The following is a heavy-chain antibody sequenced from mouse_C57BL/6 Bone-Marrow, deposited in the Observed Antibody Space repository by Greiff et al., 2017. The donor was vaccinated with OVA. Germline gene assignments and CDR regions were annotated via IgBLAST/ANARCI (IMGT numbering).Heavy chain of an antibody. Sequence: QVQLQQPGAELVKPGASVKMSCKASGFTFTSYWITWVIQRPGQGLEWIGDFYPGSGSTNYNEKFKSKATLTVDTSSSTAYMQLSSLTSEDSAVYYCARRGYYEYFDVWGTGATGTVSS. D-gene: IGHD2-4*01. J-gene: IGHJ1*03. CDR2: FYPGSGST. CDR3: ARRGYYEYFDV. CDR1: GFTFTSYW. V-gene: IGHV1-55*01.